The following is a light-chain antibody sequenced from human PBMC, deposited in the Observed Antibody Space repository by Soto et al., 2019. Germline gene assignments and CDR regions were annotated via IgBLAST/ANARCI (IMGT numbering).Light chain of an antibody. CDR3: HQSYRTPRT. CDR1: QSVNTY. J-gene: IGKJ1*01. V-gene: IGKV1-39*01. Sequence: DIQMTQSPSSLSASVGDRVTITCRASQSVNTYLSWYQQKPGKAPNLLIYEASSLQSGVPSRFSGSGSGTDFILTISSLQPEDFATYYCHQSYRTPRTFGSGTTV. CDR2: EAS.